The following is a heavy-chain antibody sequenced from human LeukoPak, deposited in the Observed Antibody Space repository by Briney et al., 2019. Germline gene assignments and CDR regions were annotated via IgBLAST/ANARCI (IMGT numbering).Heavy chain of an antibody. J-gene: IGHJ4*02. CDR3: AKDPYDILTGYGIDY. CDR1: GFTFSGYA. CDR2: ISGGGGST. Sequence: GGPLRLSCAASGFTFSGYAMNWVRQAPGKGLEWVSGISGGGGSTDYADSVKGRFTISRDNSKNTLYLQMNSLRVEDTAVYYCAKDPYDILTGYGIDYWGQGNQVIVSS. V-gene: IGHV3-23*01. D-gene: IGHD3-9*01.